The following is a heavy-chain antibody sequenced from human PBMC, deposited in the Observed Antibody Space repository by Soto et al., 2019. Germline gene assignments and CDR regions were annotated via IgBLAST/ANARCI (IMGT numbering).Heavy chain of an antibody. CDR2: IYYSGHT. CDR3: ARTKDYSSSLDY. Sequence: SETLSLTCTVSGGSSSSGGYYWAWIRQHPGKGLEWIGCIYYSGHTYYNPSLKSRLTISVDTSKRQFSLKLSSVTAADTAIYYCARTKDYSSSLDYWGQGALVTVSS. CDR1: GGSSSSGGYY. V-gene: IGHV4-31*03. D-gene: IGHD6-6*01. J-gene: IGHJ4*02.